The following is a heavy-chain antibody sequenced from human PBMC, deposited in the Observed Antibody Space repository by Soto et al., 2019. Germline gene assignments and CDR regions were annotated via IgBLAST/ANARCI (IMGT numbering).Heavy chain of an antibody. CDR2: IYYSGST. J-gene: IGHJ4*02. CDR1: GGSISSSSYY. D-gene: IGHD2-21*02. CDR3: AGLGAGVVTTEYYFDY. Sequence: QLQLQESGPGLVKPSETLSLTCTVSGGSISSSSYYWGWIRQPPGKGLEWIGSIYYSGSTYYNPCLKSRVTISVDTSKNPFSLKLSSVTAADTAVYYCAGLGAGVVTTEYYFDYWGQGTLVTVSS. V-gene: IGHV4-39*01.